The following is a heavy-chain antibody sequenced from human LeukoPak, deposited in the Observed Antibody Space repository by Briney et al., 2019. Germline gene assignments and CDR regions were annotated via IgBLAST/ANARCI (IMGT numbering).Heavy chain of an antibody. V-gene: IGHV3-11*01. D-gene: IGHD3-9*01. CDR2: ISRSGSTK. Sequence: GGSLRLSCAASGFTFSDYNMRWIRQAPGKGLEWVSSISRSGSTKYYADSVKGRFTISRDNAKNSLFLQMNSLRAEDTAVYYCAREGRYYDILTGYYDHRYFDYWGQGTPVTVSS. J-gene: IGHJ4*02. CDR3: AREGRYYDILTGYYDHRYFDY. CDR1: GFTFSDYN.